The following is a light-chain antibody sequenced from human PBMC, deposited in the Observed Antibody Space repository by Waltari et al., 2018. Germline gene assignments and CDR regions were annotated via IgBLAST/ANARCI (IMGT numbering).Light chain of an antibody. V-gene: IGKV1-39*01. J-gene: IGKJ2*01. CDR2: TAS. CDR3: QQSYTVAFT. Sequence: DIQMTQSPSSLSASVGTGVSITCRASESITNSLNWYQQKPGKAPKLLIHTASSLRSGVPSRFSGRGSGTEFTLTISGLQPGDVATYYCQQSYTVAFTFGPGTKLEI. CDR1: ESITNS.